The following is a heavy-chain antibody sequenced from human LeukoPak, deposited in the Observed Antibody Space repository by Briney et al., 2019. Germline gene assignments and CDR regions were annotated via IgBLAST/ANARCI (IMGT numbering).Heavy chain of an antibody. CDR2: INHSGST. CDR3: TRDIGLDYSRSSFASDI. Sequence: SETLSLTCAVYGGSFSGYCWSWIRQPPGKGLEWIGEINHSGSTNYNPSLKSRVTMSIDTSRRQLSLKLSSVTAADTATYYCTRDIGLDYSRSSFASDIWGPGTLVIVSS. D-gene: IGHD6-6*01. CDR1: GGSFSGYC. J-gene: IGHJ3*02. V-gene: IGHV4-34*01.